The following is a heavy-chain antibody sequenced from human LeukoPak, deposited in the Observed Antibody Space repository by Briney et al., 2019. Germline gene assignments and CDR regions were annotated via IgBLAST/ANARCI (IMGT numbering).Heavy chain of an antibody. V-gene: IGHV3-23*01. CDR2: ISDNGGYT. CDR1: GFTFSSYW. J-gene: IGHJ4*02. Sequence: GGSLRLSCAASGFTFSSYWMSWVRQAPGKGLEWVSAISDNGGYTYYADSVQGRFTISRDNSKSTLCLQMNSLRAEDTAVYYCAKQLGYCSDGSCYFPYWGQGTLVTVSS. CDR3: AKQLGYCSDGSCYFPY. D-gene: IGHD2-15*01.